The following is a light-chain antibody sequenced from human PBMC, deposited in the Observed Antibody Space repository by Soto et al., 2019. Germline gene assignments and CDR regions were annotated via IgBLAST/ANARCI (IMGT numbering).Light chain of an antibody. J-gene: IGKJ1*01. Sequence: ELTQSPGSLSLSPGQTATLSCRASQSLGNNYLAWVQQRPGQVPRLLIYGATHRASGISERFGGSGSGSEFTLTISGLEPEDSAVYYCQYYGDSPTFGQGTKVDNK. V-gene: IGKV3-20*01. CDR3: QYYGDSPT. CDR1: QSLGNNY. CDR2: GAT.